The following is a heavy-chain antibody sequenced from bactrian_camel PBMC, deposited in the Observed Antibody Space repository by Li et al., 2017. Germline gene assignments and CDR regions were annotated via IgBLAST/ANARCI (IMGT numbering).Heavy chain of an antibody. V-gene: IGHV3S31*01. J-gene: IGHJ4*01. D-gene: IGHD2*01. Sequence: VQLVESGGGSVQAGGSLRLSCAVSGFTYSGLCMAWFRQGTGKEREGLAVIYTAAGNTFVADSVKGRFTISRDIVKNTVYLQMNSLKPDDTAVYYCAAIIVFTTPVHSATCRPMRGSLPTYNYWGQGTQVTVS. CDR1: GFTYSGLC. CDR2: IYTAAGNT. CDR3: AAIIVFTTPVHSATCRPMRGSLPTYNY.